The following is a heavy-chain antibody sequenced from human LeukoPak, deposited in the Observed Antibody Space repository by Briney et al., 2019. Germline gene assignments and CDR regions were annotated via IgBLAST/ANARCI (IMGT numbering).Heavy chain of an antibody. J-gene: IGHJ4*02. CDR2: ISSSSSYI. V-gene: IGHV3-21*01. CDR3: ARAGRGYSYGYLAY. D-gene: IGHD5-18*01. CDR1: GFTFSSYS. Sequence: GGSLRLSCAASGFTFSSYSMTWVRQAPGKGLEWVSSISSSSSYIYYADSVKGRFTISRDNAKNSLYLQMNSLRAEDTAVYYCARAGRGYSYGYLAYWGQGTLVTVSS.